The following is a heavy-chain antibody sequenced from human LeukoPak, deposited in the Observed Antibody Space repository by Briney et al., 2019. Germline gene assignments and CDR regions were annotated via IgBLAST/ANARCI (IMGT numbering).Heavy chain of an antibody. CDR1: GGPFSGYY. CDR3: ELYYYDSSGYYYDY. CDR2: INHSGST. J-gene: IGHJ4*02. D-gene: IGHD3-22*01. V-gene: IGHV4-34*01. Sequence: SETLSLTCAVYGGPFSGYYWSWIRQPPGKGLEWIGEINHSGSTNYNPSLKSRVTISVDTSKNQFSLKLSSVTAADTAVYYAELYYYDSSGYYYDYWGQGTLVTVSS.